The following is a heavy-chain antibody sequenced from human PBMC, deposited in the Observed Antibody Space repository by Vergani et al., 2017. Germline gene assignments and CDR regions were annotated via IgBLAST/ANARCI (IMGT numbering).Heavy chain of an antibody. CDR3: TRDRLDFDY. CDR2: IRSKAYGGTT. CDR1: GFTFGDYA. D-gene: IGHD6-19*01. J-gene: IGHJ4*02. Sequence: EVQLVESGGGLVQPGRSLRLSCTASGFTFGDYAMSWVRQAPGKGLEWVGFIRSKAYGGTTEYAASVKGRFTISRDDSKSIAYLQMNSLKTDDTAVYYCTRDRLDFDYWGQGTLVTVSS. V-gene: IGHV3-49*04.